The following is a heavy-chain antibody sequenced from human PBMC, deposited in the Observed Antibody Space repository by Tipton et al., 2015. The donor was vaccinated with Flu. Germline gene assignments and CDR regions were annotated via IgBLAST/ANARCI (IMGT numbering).Heavy chain of an antibody. CDR3: ARGYDILTDGGGYFDY. CDR1: GFTFSSYA. D-gene: IGHD3-9*01. Sequence: SLSLSCAASGFTFSSYAMHWVRQAPGKGLEWVAGIWYDGSNKYYADSVKGRFTISRDNSKNTLYLQMNSLRAEDTAVYYCARGYDILTDGGGYFDYWGQGTLVTVSS. CDR2: IWYDGSNK. J-gene: IGHJ4*02. V-gene: IGHV3-33*01.